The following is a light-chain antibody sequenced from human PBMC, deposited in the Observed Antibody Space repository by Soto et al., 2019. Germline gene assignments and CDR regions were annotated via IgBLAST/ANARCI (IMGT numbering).Light chain of an antibody. J-gene: IGKJ1*01. CDR2: DAS. V-gene: IGKV3-11*01. Sequence: EIVLTQSPATLSLSPGERATLSCRASQSVSSYLAWYQQKPGQAPRLLIYDASNRATGIPARFSGSGSGTDFTLTISSLEPEDFAVYYCQQRGNWWTSGQGTKVEIK. CDR3: QQRGNWWT. CDR1: QSVSSY.